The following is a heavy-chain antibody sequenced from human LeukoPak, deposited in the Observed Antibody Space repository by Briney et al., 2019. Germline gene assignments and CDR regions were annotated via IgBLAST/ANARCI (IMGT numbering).Heavy chain of an antibody. CDR3: ARVRSSSWSDAFDI. CDR1: GYSISSGYY. J-gene: IGHJ3*02. Sequence: SETLSPTCTVSGYSISSGYYWGWIRQPPGKGLEWIGSIYRSGSTYYNPSLKSRVTISVDTSKNQFSLKLSSVTAADTAVYYCARVRSSSWSDAFDIWGQGTMVTVSS. D-gene: IGHD6-13*01. V-gene: IGHV4-38-2*02. CDR2: IYRSGST.